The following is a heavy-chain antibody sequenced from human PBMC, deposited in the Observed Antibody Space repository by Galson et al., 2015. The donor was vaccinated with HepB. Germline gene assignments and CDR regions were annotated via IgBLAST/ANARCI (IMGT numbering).Heavy chain of an antibody. Sequence: SVKVSCKASGYTFTSYGISWVRQAPGQGLEWMGWISAYNGNTNYAQKLQGRVTMTTDTSTSTAYMELRSLRSDDTAVYYCARENQIVGATYASKRFYYYYGMDAWGQGTTVTVSS. CDR2: ISAYNGNT. D-gene: IGHD1-26*01. J-gene: IGHJ6*02. V-gene: IGHV1-18*04. CDR3: ARENQIVGATYASKRFYYYYGMDA. CDR1: GYTFTSYG.